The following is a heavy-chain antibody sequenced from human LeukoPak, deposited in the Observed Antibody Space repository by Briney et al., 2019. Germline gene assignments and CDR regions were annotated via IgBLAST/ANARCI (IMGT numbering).Heavy chain of an antibody. CDR1: GGSFSGYY. CDR2: INHSGST. D-gene: IGHD5-24*01. Sequence: ETLSLTCAVYGGSFSGYYWSWIRQPPGKGLEWIGEINHSGSTNYNPSLKSRVTISVDTSKNQFSLKLSSVTAADTAVYYCARDLNPRRDGYIIFDYWGQGTLVTVSS. CDR3: ARDLNPRRDGYIIFDY. V-gene: IGHV4-34*01. J-gene: IGHJ4*02.